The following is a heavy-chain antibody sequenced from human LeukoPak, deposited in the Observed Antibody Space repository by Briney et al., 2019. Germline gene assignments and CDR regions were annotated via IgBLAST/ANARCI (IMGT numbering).Heavy chain of an antibody. CDR3: AKMDCSGTSCYVFDY. V-gene: IGHV3-23*01. CDR1: GFTFSSYA. D-gene: IGHD2-2*01. J-gene: IGHJ4*02. Sequence: GGSLRLSCAASGFTFSSYAMNWVRQAPGKGLEWVSAISGSGGGTYYADSVKGRFTISRDNSKSTLNLQMNSLRAEGTAVYYCAKMDCSGTSCYVFDYWGQGTLVTVSS. CDR2: ISGSGGGT.